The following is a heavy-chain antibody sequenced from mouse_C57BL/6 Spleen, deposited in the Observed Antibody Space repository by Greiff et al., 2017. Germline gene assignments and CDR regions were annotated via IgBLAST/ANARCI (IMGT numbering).Heavy chain of an antibody. CDR1: GFTFSDYY. CDR3: ARVYDRRYAMDY. J-gene: IGHJ4*01. D-gene: IGHD2-3*01. V-gene: IGHV5-16*01. Sequence: EVKLMESEGGLVQPGSSMKLSCTASGFTFSDYYMAWVRQVPEKGLEWVANINYDGSSTYYLDSLKSRFIISRDNAKNILYLQMSSLKSEDTATYYCARVYDRRYAMDYWGQGTSVTVSS. CDR2: INYDGSST.